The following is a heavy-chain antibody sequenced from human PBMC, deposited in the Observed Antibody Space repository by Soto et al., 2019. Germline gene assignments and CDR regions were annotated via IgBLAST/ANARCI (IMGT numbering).Heavy chain of an antibody. CDR2: ISGSGGST. CDR1: GFTFSSYA. V-gene: IGHV3-23*01. Sequence: GGSLRLSCAASGFTFSSYAMSWVRQAPGKGLEWVSAISGSGGSTYYADSVKGRFTISRDNSKNTLYLQMNSLRAEDTAVYYRAKGKDIVVVVAATDPVFDYWGQGTLVTVSS. CDR3: AKGKDIVVVVAATDPVFDY. J-gene: IGHJ4*02. D-gene: IGHD2-15*01.